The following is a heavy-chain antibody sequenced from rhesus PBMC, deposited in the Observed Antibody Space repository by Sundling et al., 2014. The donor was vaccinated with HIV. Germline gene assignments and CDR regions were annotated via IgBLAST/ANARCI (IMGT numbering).Heavy chain of an antibody. CDR2: VYGNSANA. Sequence: QVNLQQWGGGLVRPSETLSLTCAVYGGSISGYYFWSWIRQSPGKGLEWIGSVYGNSANANYNPSLKSRVSISRDTSKNQFSLKLRSVTAADTAVYYCAGNIWAGHYAGHFDYWGQGVLVTVSS. CDR1: GGSISGYYF. CDR3: AGNIWAGHYAGHFDY. V-gene: IGHV4-73*01. D-gene: IGHD3-3*01. J-gene: IGHJ4*01.